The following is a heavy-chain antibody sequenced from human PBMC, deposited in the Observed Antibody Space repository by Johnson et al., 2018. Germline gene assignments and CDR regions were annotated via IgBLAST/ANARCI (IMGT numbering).Heavy chain of an antibody. CDR2: NGTAGDT. J-gene: IGHJ1*01. V-gene: IGHV3-13*01. CDR3: AKDWEIAAVGTGGYFHP. D-gene: IGHD6-13*01. Sequence: QLVQSGGGLVKPGGSLRLSCAASGFTFSSYDMHWVRQATGKGLEWVSANGTAGDTYYPGSVKGRFTISRNNSKNTLYLQMNSLRAEDTAVYYCAKDWEIAAVGTGGYFHPWGQGTLVTVSS. CDR1: GFTFSSYD.